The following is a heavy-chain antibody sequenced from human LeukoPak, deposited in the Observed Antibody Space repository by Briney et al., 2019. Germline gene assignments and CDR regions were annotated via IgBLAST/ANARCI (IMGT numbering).Heavy chain of an antibody. D-gene: IGHD4-17*01. V-gene: IGHV3-23*01. CDR3: AKDPNGDYIGATWFDP. CDR1: GFTLSNYA. CDR2: ITGSGGHT. J-gene: IGHJ5*02. Sequence: RGSLRLSCAASGFTLSNYAMSWVRQAPGKGLEWVSGITGSGGHTLYADSVKGRFTISRDNSKNTLYLQMNSLRADDTAVYYCAKDPNGDYIGATWFDPWGQGTLVTVSS.